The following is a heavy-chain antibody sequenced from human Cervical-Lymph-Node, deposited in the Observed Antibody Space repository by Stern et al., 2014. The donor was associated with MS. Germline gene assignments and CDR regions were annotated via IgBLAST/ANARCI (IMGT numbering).Heavy chain of an antibody. CDR3: ARMMGSGYRHYFDY. CDR1: GFSLVTSGVR. D-gene: IGHD3-3*01. V-gene: IGHV2-70*04. CDR2: IDWNDKT. J-gene: IGHJ4*02. Sequence: QITLKESGPALVKPTQTLTLTCTFSGFSLVTSGVRVSWIRQPPGQALEWLAGIDWNDKTFYNTSLMTRLTISKDTSKNQVVLTMTNVDPVDTATYYCARMMGSGYRHYFDYWGQGTPVTVS.